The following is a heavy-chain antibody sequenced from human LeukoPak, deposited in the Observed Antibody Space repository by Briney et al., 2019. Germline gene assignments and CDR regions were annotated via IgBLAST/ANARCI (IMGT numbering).Heavy chain of an antibody. CDR3: ARTARWPDF. CDR1: GLKFSDHY. V-gene: IGHV3-11*03. Sequence: GGSLRLSCAASGLKFSDHYMTWIRRAPGKGLEYISYIGPTGSDTKYADSVNGRFTISRDNAKSSLYLQMNSLRAEDTAVYYCARTARWPDFWGQGTLVTVSS. J-gene: IGHJ4*02. CDR2: IGPTGSDT. D-gene: IGHD2-21*02.